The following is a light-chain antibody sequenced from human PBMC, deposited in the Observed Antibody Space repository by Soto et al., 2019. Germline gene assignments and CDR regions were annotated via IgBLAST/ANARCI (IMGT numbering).Light chain of an antibody. J-gene: IGKJ4*01. Sequence: IQMTGSPSTLAASVGASVTITCRASQSISSWLAWYQQKPGKAPKLLIYDASSLESGVPSRFSGSGSGTEFTLTISSLQPDDFATYYCQQYNSYSPPLTFGGGTKVDIK. CDR2: DAS. CDR3: QQYNSYSPPLT. CDR1: QSISSW. V-gene: IGKV1-5*01.